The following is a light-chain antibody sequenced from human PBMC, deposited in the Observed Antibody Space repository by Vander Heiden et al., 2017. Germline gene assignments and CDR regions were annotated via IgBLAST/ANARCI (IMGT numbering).Light chain of an antibody. J-gene: IGKJ1*01. CDR2: SAS. CDR3: RRTYNAPLWT. CDR1: QGISSY. Sequence: DIKFTPSPPSLSASVGDGGVITCRGSQGISSYLNWYRQKPGKVPKLLIYSASNLQSGVPSRCSGSGSGTDFTLTIISLQPEDVATYYGRRTYNAPLWTFGQGTKVEIK. V-gene: IGKV1-27*01.